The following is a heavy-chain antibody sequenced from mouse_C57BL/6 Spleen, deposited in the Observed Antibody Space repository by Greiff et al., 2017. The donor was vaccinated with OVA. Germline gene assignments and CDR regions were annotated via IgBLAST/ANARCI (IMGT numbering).Heavy chain of an antibody. CDR3: ASRADGSSCFDY. CDR2: ISDGGSYT. J-gene: IGHJ2*01. CDR1: GFTFSSYA. D-gene: IGHD1-1*01. V-gene: IGHV5-4*03. Sequence: EVMLVESGGGLVKPGGSLKLSCAASGFTFSSYAMSWVRQTPEKRLEWVATISDGGSYTYYPDNVKGRFTISRDNAKNNLYLQMSHLKSEDTAMYYCASRADGSSCFDYWGQGTTLTVSS.